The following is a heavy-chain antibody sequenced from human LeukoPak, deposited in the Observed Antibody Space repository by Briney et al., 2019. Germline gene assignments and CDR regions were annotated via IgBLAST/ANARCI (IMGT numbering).Heavy chain of an antibody. J-gene: IGHJ6*02. D-gene: IGHD5-24*01. CDR2: MIPILGIA. Sequence: SVKVSCKASGGTFSSYTISWVRQAPGQGLEWMGRMIPILGIANYAQKFQGRVTITADKSTSTAYMELSSLRSEDTAVYYCARDLEMATIQGYYYYGMDVWGQRTTVTVSS. CDR1: GGTFSSYT. CDR3: ARDLEMATIQGYYYYGMDV. V-gene: IGHV1-69*04.